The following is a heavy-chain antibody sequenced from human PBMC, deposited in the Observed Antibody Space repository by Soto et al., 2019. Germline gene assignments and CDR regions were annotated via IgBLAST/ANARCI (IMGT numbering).Heavy chain of an antibody. V-gene: IGHV4-4*02. CDR1: GGSIRSNNW. CDR2: IYHSGVT. J-gene: IGHJ4*02. Sequence: PSETLSLTCAVSGGSIRSNNWWSWVRQPPGKGLEWIGEIYHSGVTNYNPSLKSRVTLSVDKSKNQFSLKLSSLTAADTALYYCARISAYHFDYWGQGTLVTVSS. CDR3: ARISAYHFDY. D-gene: IGHD3-16*01.